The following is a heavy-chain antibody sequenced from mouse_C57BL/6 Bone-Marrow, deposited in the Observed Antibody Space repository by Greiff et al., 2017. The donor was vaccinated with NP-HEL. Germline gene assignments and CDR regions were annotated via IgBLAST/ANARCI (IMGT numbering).Heavy chain of an antibody. D-gene: IGHD1-1*01. CDR3: ARPGYGSSYVENFFDY. J-gene: IGHJ2*01. Sequence: EVQRVESGGGLVKPGGSLKLSCAASGFTFSDYGMHWVRQAPEKGLEWVAYISSGSSTIYYADTVKGRFTISRDNAKNTLFLQMTSLRSEDTAMYYCARPGYGSSYVENFFDYWGQGTTLTVSS. CDR2: ISSGSSTI. V-gene: IGHV5-17*01. CDR1: GFTFSDYG.